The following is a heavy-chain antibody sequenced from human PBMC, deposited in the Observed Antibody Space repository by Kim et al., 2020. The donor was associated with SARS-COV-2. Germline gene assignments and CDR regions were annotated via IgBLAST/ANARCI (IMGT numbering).Heavy chain of an antibody. D-gene: IGHD1-26*01. V-gene: IGHV1-18*01. Sequence: ASVKVSCKASGYTFTSYGISWVRQAPGQGLEWMGWISAYNGNTNYAQKLQGRVTMTTDTSTSTAYMELRSLRSDDTAVYYCARDSGSYYYYYYMDVWGKGTKVTVSS. CDR2: ISAYNGNT. J-gene: IGHJ6*03. CDR3: ARDSGSYYYYYYMDV. CDR1: GYTFTSYG.